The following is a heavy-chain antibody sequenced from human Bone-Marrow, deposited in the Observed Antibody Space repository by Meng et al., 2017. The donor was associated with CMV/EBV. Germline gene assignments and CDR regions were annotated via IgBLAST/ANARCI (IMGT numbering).Heavy chain of an antibody. CDR2: IRYDGSNK. CDR3: ARVRDYGMDV. V-gene: IGHV3-30*02. CDR1: GFTFSSYG. J-gene: IGHJ6*02. Sequence: GESLKISCAASGFTFSSYGMHWVRQAPGKGLEWVANIRYDGSNKYYSDYVKGRFTISRDNAKNKLYMKMNSLGAEDTAVYYGARVRDYGMDVWGQGTTVTVSS.